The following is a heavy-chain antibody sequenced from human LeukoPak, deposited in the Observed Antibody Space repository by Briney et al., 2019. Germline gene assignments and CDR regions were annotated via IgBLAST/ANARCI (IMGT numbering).Heavy chain of an antibody. CDR3: AKGLGDSSGYYNDY. CDR2: ISYDGSNK. V-gene: IGHV3-30*18. Sequence: PGRSLRLSCAASGFTFSSYGMHWVRQAPGKGLEWVAVISYDGSNKYYADSVKGRFTISRDNSKNTLYLQMNSLRAEDTAVYYCAKGLGDSSGYYNDYWGQGTLVTVSS. J-gene: IGHJ4*02. CDR1: GFTFSSYG. D-gene: IGHD3-22*01.